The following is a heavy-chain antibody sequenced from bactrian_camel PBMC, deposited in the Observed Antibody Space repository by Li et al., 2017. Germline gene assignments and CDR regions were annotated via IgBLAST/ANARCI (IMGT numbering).Heavy chain of an antibody. CDR2: ITRGGST. CDR1: GFTFSSYA. V-gene: IGHV3S40*01. Sequence: VQLVESGGGLVQPGGSLRLSCVASGFTFSSYAVSWVRQAPGKGLEWVSAITRGGSTDYADSAKGRFTISYDSAMNTMYLQMNSLKPDDTAMYYCAAGPPGDGARSTKELLGVLFFRYSWGQGTQVTVS. J-gene: IGHJ6*01. CDR3: AAGPPGDGARSTKELLGVLFFRYS. D-gene: IGHD7*01.